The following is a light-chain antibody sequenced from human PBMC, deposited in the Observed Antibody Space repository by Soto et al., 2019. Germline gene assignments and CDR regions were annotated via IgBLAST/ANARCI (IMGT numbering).Light chain of an antibody. CDR2: GAS. CDR1: QSVRSN. V-gene: IGKV3-15*01. J-gene: IGKJ1*01. Sequence: EIVMTQSPATLSVSPGERATLSCRSSQSVRSNLAWYQQKPGQAPRLLIYGASTRATGIPARFSGSGSGTEFTLTISSLQSEDFAFYYCQQYNNWPLGFGQGTKVELK. CDR3: QQYNNWPLG.